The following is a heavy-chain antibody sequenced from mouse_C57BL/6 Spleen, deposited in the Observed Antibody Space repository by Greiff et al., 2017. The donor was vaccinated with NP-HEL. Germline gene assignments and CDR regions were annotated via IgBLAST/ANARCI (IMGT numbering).Heavy chain of an antibody. CDR3: ARAYYSNYEGYFDV. D-gene: IGHD2-5*01. Sequence: VQLQQSGPELVKPGASVKISCKASGYSFTSYYIHWVKQRPGQGLEWIGWIYPGSGNTKYNEKFKGKATLTADTSSSTAYMQLSSLTSEDSAVYYCARAYYSNYEGYFDVWGTGTTVTVSS. J-gene: IGHJ1*03. V-gene: IGHV1-66*01. CDR2: IYPGSGNT. CDR1: GYSFTSYY.